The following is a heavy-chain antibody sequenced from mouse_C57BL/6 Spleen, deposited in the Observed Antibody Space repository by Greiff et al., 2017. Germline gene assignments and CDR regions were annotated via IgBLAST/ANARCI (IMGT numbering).Heavy chain of an antibody. CDR2: IRSKSNNYAT. V-gene: IGHV10-1*01. J-gene: IGHJ1*03. CDR3: VRHDYGNYGDWYFDV. Sequence: EVKLMESGGGLVQPKGSLKLSCAASGFSFNTYAMNWVRQAPGKGLEWVARIRSKSNNYATYYADSVKDRFTISRDDSESMLYLQMNNLKTEDTAMYYCVRHDYGNYGDWYFDVWGTGTTVTVSS. CDR1: GFSFNTYA. D-gene: IGHD2-1*01.